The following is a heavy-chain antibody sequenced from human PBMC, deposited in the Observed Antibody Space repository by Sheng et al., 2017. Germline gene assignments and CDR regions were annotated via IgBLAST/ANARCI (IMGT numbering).Heavy chain of an antibody. CDR2: ISYDGSNK. Sequence: QVQLVESGGGVVQPGRSLRLSCAASGFTFSSYAMHWVRQAPGKGLEWVAVISYDGSNKYYADSVKGRFTISRDNSKNTLYLQMNSLRAEDTAVYYCARELGSIQLERRAENAFDIWGQGTMVTVSS. CDR3: ARELGSIQLERRAENAFDI. CDR1: GFTFSSYA. V-gene: IGHV3-30*04. J-gene: IGHJ3*02. D-gene: IGHD1-1*01.